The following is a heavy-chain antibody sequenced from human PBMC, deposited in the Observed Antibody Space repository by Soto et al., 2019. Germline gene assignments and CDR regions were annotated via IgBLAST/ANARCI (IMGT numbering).Heavy chain of an antibody. CDR2: IYYSGST. CDR1: GGSISSSSYD. D-gene: IGHD5-18*01. J-gene: IGHJ4*02. V-gene: IGHV4-39*01. CDR3: ARSPPGTAMVIVAY. Sequence: QLQLEESGPGLVKPSETLSLTCTVSGGSISSSSYDWGWIRQPPGKGLEWIGSIYYSGSTYYNPSLKSRVTISVDTSKNQFSLKLSSVTAADTAVYYCARSPPGTAMVIVAYWGQGTLVTVSS.